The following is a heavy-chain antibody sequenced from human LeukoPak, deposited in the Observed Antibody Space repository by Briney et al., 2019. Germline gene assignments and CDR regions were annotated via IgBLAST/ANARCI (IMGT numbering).Heavy chain of an antibody. V-gene: IGHV4-4*02. Sequence: SGTLSLTCGVSGGSITSTNWWSWVRQPPGQGLEWIGEISLTGRTNYNPSLIGRVIMSLDESRNQLSLTLTSVTAADTAMYYCTRESGPYCPFGNWGQGTLV. CDR1: GGSITSTNW. J-gene: IGHJ4*02. CDR2: ISLTGRT. D-gene: IGHD1-26*01. CDR3: TRESGPYCPFGN.